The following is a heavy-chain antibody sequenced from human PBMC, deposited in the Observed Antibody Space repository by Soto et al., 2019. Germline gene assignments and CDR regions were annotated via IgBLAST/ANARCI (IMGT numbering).Heavy chain of an antibody. J-gene: IGHJ4*02. CDR3: AMVRGVY. CDR2: IYYSGST. CDR1: GGSISSSSYY. D-gene: IGHD3-10*01. V-gene: IGHV4-39*01. Sequence: QLQLQESGPGLVKPSETLSLTCTVSGGSISSSSYYWGWIRQPPGKGLEWIGSIYYSGSTYYNPSLQRRVPISVDTSKNQFSLKLSSVTAADTAVYYGAMVRGVYWGQGTLVTVSS.